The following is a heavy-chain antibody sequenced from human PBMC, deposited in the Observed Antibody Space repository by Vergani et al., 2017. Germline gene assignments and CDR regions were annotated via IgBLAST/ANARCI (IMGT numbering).Heavy chain of an antibody. CDR1: GFTFSSYA. CDR3: ARGEWELLHYFDY. Sequence: QVHLVESGGGVVQPGRSLRLSCAASGFTFSSYAMHWVRQAPGKGLEWVAVISYDGSNKYYADSVKGRFTISRDNSKNTLYLQMNSLRAEDTAVYYCARGEWELLHYFDYWGQGTLVTVSS. D-gene: IGHD1-26*01. J-gene: IGHJ4*02. V-gene: IGHV3-30*04. CDR2: ISYDGSNK.